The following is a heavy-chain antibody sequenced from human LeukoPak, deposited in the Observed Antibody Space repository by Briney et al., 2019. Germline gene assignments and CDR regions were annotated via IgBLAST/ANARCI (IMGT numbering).Heavy chain of an antibody. CDR2: INHSGST. Sequence: SETLSLTCAVYGGSFSDYYWSWIRQPPGKGLEWIGEINHSGSTNYNPSLKSRVTISVDTSKNQFSLKLSSVTAADTAVYYCARVTEVRFCXAFDIWGQGTMVTVSS. CDR3: ARVTEVRFCXAFDI. CDR1: GGSFSDYY. D-gene: IGHD3-3*01. J-gene: IGHJ3*02. V-gene: IGHV4-34*01.